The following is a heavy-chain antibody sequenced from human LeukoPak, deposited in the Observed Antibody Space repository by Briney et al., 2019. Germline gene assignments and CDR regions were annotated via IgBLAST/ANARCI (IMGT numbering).Heavy chain of an antibody. V-gene: IGHV3-30-3*01. CDR2: MSSGGVSQ. D-gene: IGHD2-21*01. J-gene: IGHJ4*02. CDR1: GFTFSSFA. Sequence: GGSLRLYCVVSGFTFSSFAMHWGRQAPGKGLEWVAVMSSGGVSQQYADSVKGRFTISRDNSRDTLYLQMNSLKIEDTAVYYCARDVAPKGFDYWGQGTLVTVSS. CDR3: ARDVAPKGFDY.